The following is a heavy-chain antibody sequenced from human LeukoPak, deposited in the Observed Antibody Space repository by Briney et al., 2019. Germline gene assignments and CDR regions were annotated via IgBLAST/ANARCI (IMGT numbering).Heavy chain of an antibody. CDR3: ARSDYYDSRAAYYYYYMDV. CDR1: GFTFSSYW. D-gene: IGHD3-22*01. Sequence: GGSLRLSCAASGFTFSSYWMHWVRQAPGKGLVWVSRINSDGSSTSYADSVKGRFTISRDNAKNTLYLQMNSLRAEDTAVYYCARSDYYDSRAAYYYYYMDVWGKGTTVTISS. J-gene: IGHJ6*03. CDR2: INSDGSST. V-gene: IGHV3-74*01.